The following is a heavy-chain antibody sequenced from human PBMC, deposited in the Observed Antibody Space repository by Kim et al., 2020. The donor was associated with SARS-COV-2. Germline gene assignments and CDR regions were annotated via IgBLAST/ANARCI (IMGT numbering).Heavy chain of an antibody. J-gene: IGHJ2*01. CDR1: GYTFTGYY. D-gene: IGHD6-19*01. CDR3: ARVAEGSRSYWYFDL. CDR2: INPNSGGT. V-gene: IGHV1-2*06. Sequence: ASVKVSCKASGYTFTGYYMHWVRQAPGQGLEWMGRINPNSGGTNYAQKFQCRVTMTRDTSISTAYMELRRLRSDDTAVYYCARVAEGSRSYWYFDLWGRGTLVTVSS.